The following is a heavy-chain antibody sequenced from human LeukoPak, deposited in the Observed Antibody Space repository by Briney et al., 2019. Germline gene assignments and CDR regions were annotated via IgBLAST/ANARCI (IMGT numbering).Heavy chain of an antibody. CDR3: ARDRWFGELLPYYYYYYGMDV. Sequence: GGSLRLSCAASGFTFSSYSMNWVRQAPGKGLEWVSYISSSSSTIYYADSVKGRFTISRDNAKNSLYLQMNSLRAEDTAVYYCARDRWFGELLPYYYYYYGMDVWGQGTTVTVSS. D-gene: IGHD3-10*01. CDR2: ISSSSSTI. CDR1: GFTFSSYS. V-gene: IGHV3-48*04. J-gene: IGHJ6*02.